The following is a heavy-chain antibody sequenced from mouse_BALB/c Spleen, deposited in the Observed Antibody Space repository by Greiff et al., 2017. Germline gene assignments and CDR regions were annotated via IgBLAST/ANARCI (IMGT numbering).Heavy chain of an antibody. D-gene: IGHD1-2*01. CDR1: GYTFTSYW. CDR3: AREGGTTATAMDY. V-gene: IGHV1-7*01. Sequence: VQLVESGAELAKPGASVKMSCKASGYTFTSYWMHWVKQRPGQGLEWIGYINPSTGYTEYNQKFKDKATLTADKSSSTAYMQLSSLTSEDSAVYYCAREGGTTATAMDYWGQGTSVTVSS. J-gene: IGHJ4*01. CDR2: INPSTGYT.